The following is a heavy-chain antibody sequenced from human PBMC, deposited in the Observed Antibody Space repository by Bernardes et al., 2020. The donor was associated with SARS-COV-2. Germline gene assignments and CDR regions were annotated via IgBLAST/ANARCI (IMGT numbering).Heavy chain of an antibody. D-gene: IGHD6-6*01. CDR2: ISYEGRTA. J-gene: IGHJ4*02. V-gene: IGHV3-30*19. CDR1: GFTFSRFA. CDR3: ARETHDSTSSFFDH. Sequence: GGSLRLSCAASGFTFSRFAMHWVRQAPGKGLEWVAIISYEGRTAYNADSVKGRFTISRDNSKNMIFLQMSSLRAEDTAVYYCARETHDSTSSFFDHWGQGTLVTVSS.